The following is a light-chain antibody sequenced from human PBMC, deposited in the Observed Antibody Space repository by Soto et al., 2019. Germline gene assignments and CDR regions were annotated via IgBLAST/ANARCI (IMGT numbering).Light chain of an antibody. V-gene: IGKV3-11*01. CDR2: DAS. CDR1: QSVSSY. CDR3: QQRSNWPLT. J-gene: IGKJ4*01. Sequence: EIVLTQSPATLSLSPGERATLSCRASQSVSSYLAWYQQKPGQAPRLLIYDASNMATGIPDRFSGSGSGTDFTLTISSLEPEDFAVYYCQQRSNWPLTFGGGTKVEIK.